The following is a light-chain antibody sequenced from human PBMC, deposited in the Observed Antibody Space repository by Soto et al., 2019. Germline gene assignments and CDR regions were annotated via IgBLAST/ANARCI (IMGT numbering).Light chain of an antibody. J-gene: IGLJ2*01. CDR2: LNNDGSH. CDR1: SGHSSYA. CDR3: QTWGTGIQV. V-gene: IGLV4-69*01. Sequence: QTVVTQSPSASASLGASVKLTCTLSSGHSSYAIAWHQQQPEKGPRYLMKLNNDGSHSKGDGIPDRFSGSSSGTERYLTISSLQSEHEADYYCQTWGTGIQVFGGGTKLTVL.